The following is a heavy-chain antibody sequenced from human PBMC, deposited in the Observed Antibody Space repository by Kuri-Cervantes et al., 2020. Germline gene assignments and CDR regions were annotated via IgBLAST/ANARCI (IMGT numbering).Heavy chain of an antibody. CDR2: IWYDGSNK. CDR1: GFTFSSYG. J-gene: IGHJ4*02. D-gene: IGHD4-17*01. V-gene: IGHV3-33*01. Sequence: GGSLRLSCAASGFTFSSYGMHWVRQAPGKGLEWVAVIWYDGSNKYYADSVKGRFTISRDNSKNTLYLQMNSLKTEDTAVYYCTTDFGYGDYASYYFDYWGQGTLVTVSS. CDR3: TTDFGYGDYASYYFDY.